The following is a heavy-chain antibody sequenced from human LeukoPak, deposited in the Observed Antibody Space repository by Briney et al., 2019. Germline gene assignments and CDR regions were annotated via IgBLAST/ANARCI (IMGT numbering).Heavy chain of an antibody. J-gene: IGHJ4*02. CDR3: AKGRYDNSGFNWAA. CDR1: GFTFSNYA. CDR2: LSGSGGSA. Sequence: GGSLRLSCAASGFTFSNYAMSWVRQAPGKGLEWVSALSGSGGSAYYADSVKGRFTISRDNSKNTLYLQMNSLRAEDTAVYYCAKGRYDNSGFNWAAWGQGTLVTVSS. V-gene: IGHV3-23*01. D-gene: IGHD3-22*01.